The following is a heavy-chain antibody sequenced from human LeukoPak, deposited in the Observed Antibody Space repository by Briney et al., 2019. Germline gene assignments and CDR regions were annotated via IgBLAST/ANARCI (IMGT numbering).Heavy chain of an antibody. D-gene: IGHD5-12*01. Sequence: SETLSLTCTVSGGSIRSTSYYWGWIRQPPGKGLEWIGSIYYSGSTYYSPSLKSRVTISVDTSKNQFSLKLSSVTAADTAVYYCARAYSGYDRYFDYWGQGTLVTVSS. J-gene: IGHJ4*02. V-gene: IGHV4-39*07. CDR1: GGSIRSTSYY. CDR3: ARAYSGYDRYFDY. CDR2: IYYSGST.